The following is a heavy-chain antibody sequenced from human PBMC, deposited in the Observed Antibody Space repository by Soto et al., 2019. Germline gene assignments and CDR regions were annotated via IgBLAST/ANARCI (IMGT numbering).Heavy chain of an antibody. J-gene: IGHJ6*02. CDR3: ASGSTVGGYYYYGMDV. Sequence: GGSLRLSCAASGFTFSSYAMHWVRQAPGKGLEWVAVISYDGSNKYYADSVKGRFTISRDNSKNTLYLQMNSLRAEDTAVYYCASGSTVGGYYYYGMDVWGQGTTVTVSS. D-gene: IGHD4-4*01. CDR2: ISYDGSNK. CDR1: GFTFSSYA. V-gene: IGHV3-30-3*01.